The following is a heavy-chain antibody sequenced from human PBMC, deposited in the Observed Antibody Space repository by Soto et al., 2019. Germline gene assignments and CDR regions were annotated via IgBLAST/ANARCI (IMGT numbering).Heavy chain of an antibody. CDR1: GDSVSSNSAT. CDR3: ARKSIGTGGWFAP. D-gene: IGHD1-1*01. J-gene: IGHJ5*02. V-gene: IGHV6-1*01. Sequence: PSQSLSLTCAISGDSVSSNSATWNWIRQSPSRGLEWLGRTYYRSKWYNDYAVSVKSRITIKPDTSKNQFSLQLSSMTPEDTAVYYCARKSIGTGGWFAPWGQGTLVTVSS. CDR2: TYYRSKWYN.